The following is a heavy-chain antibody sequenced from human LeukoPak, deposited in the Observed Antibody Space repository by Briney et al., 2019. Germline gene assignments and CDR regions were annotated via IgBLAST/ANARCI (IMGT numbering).Heavy chain of an antibody. CDR2: ISSSSSYI. Sequence: GGSLRLSCAASGFTFSSYSMNWVRQAPGKGLEWVSSISSSSSYIYYADSVKGRFTISRDNAKNSLYLQMNSLRAEDTAVYYCARGARLQPRGKFGGKGPLVTVSS. D-gene: IGHD4-11*01. CDR3: ARGARLQPRGKF. V-gene: IGHV3-21*01. J-gene: IGHJ4*02. CDR1: GFTFSSYS.